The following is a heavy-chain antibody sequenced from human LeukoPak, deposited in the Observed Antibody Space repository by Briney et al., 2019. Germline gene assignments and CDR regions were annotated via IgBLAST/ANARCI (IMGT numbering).Heavy chain of an antibody. D-gene: IGHD1-26*01. CDR2: ITGSGTTT. CDR3: AKDLVKWELSFDY. CDR1: GFTFSTYE. V-gene: IGHV3-48*03. Sequence: GGSLRLSCVMSGFTFSTYEMNWVRQAPGKGLEWVSHITGSGTTTHYADSVKGRFTVSIDSARNSLYLQMNSLSAEDTAVYYCAKDLVKWELSFDYWGRGTLVTVSS. J-gene: IGHJ4*02.